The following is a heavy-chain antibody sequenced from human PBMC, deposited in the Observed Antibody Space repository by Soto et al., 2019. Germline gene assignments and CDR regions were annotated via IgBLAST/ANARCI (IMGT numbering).Heavy chain of an antibody. CDR2: INSDGSST. CDR1: GFTFSSYW. D-gene: IGHD3-3*01. V-gene: IGHV3-74*01. J-gene: IGHJ6*03. Sequence: GGSLRLSCAASGFTFSSYWMHWVRQAPGKGLVWVSRINSDGSSTSYADSVKGRFTISRDNAKNTLYLQMNSLRAEDTAVYYCARDGRTYYDFWSGYSLPYYMDVWGKGTTVTVSS. CDR3: ARDGRTYYDFWSGYSLPYYMDV.